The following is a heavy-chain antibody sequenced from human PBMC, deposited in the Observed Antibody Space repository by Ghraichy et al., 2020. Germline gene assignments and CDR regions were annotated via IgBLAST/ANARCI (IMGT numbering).Heavy chain of an antibody. Sequence: GGSLRLSCAASGFTFSSYAMHWVRQAPGKGLEWVAVISYDGSNKYYADSVKGRFTISRDNSKNTLYLQMNSLRAEDTAVYYCARVPDYYDSSGYSDDAFDIWGQGTMVTVSS. D-gene: IGHD3-22*01. CDR1: GFTFSSYA. V-gene: IGHV3-30-3*01. CDR2: ISYDGSNK. CDR3: ARVPDYYDSSGYSDDAFDI. J-gene: IGHJ3*02.